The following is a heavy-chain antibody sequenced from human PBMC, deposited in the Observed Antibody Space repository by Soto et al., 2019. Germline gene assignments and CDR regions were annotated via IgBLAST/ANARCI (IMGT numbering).Heavy chain of an antibody. V-gene: IGHV1-58*02. D-gene: IGHD2-2*01. CDR3: VAGGGYCSSTSCYHYYYMDV. CDR1: GFTFTSSA. CDR2: IVVGSGNT. Sequence: SVKVSCKASGFTFTSSAMQWVRQARGQRLEWIGWIVVGSGNTNYAQKFQERVTITRDMSTSTAYMELSSLRSEDTAVYYCVAGGGYCSSTSCYHYYYMDVWGKGTTVTVSS. J-gene: IGHJ6*03.